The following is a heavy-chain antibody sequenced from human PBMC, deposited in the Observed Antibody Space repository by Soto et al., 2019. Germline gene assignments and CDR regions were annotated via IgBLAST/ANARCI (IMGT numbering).Heavy chain of an antibody. V-gene: IGHV1-58*02. Sequence: ASVKVSCKSSGFTFFTSAIQWVRQARGQRLEWMGWIVVGSGNTNYAQKFQERVTITTDMSTNTAYMELTSLRSEDTAVYYCAADPYCGGDCYFDYWGQGTMVNVSS. D-gene: IGHD2-21*02. CDR2: IVVGSGNT. CDR3: AADPYCGGDCYFDY. CDR1: GFTFFTSA. J-gene: IGHJ4*02.